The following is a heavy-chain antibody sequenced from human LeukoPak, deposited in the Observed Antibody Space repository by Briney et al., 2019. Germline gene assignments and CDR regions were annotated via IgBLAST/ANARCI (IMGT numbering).Heavy chain of an antibody. D-gene: IGHD3-10*01. Sequence: GGSLRLSCAASGFTVSSNYMSWVRQAPGKGLEWVSVIYSGGSTYYADSVKGRFTISRDNSKNTLYLQMNSLRAEDTAVYYCARVPYGSGSYPLDYWGQGTPVTVSS. V-gene: IGHV3-53*01. CDR1: GFTVSSNY. J-gene: IGHJ4*02. CDR2: IYSGGST. CDR3: ARVPYGSGSYPLDY.